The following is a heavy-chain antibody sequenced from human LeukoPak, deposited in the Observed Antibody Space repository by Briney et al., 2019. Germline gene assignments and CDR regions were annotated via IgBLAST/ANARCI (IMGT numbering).Heavy chain of an antibody. V-gene: IGHV3-30*02. Sequence: GGSLRLSCAASGFTFSSYGMHWVRQAPGKGLEWVAFIRYDGSNKYYADSVKGRFTISRDNSKNTLYLQMNSLRAEDTAVYYCAKGVSDFWSGDDAFDIWGQGTMVTVSS. CDR3: AKGVSDFWSGDDAFDI. CDR1: GFTFSSYG. CDR2: IRYDGSNK. D-gene: IGHD3-3*01. J-gene: IGHJ3*02.